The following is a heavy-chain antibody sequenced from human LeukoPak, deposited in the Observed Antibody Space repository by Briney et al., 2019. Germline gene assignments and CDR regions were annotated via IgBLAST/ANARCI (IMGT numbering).Heavy chain of an antibody. Sequence: GSLRLSCAASGFTFSSYAMSWVRQAPGKGLEWVSAIGGSGGRSYYADSVKGRFTTSRDNSKNTLYLQMNSLRAEDTAVYYCVDSSGDRWGQGTLVTVSS. J-gene: IGHJ4*02. CDR3: VDSSGDR. CDR1: GFTFSSYA. V-gene: IGHV3-23*01. D-gene: IGHD3-22*01. CDR2: IGGSGGRS.